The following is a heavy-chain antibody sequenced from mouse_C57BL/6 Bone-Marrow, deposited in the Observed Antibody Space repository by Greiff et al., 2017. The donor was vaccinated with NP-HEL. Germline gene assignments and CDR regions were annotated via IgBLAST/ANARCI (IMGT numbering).Heavy chain of an antibody. CDR2: IDPSDSYT. Sequence: QVQLQQPGAELVMPGASVKLSCKASGYTFTSYWMHWVKQRPGQGLEWIGEIDPSDSYTNSNQKFKGKSTLTVDKSSSTAYMQLSSLTSEDSAVYYCARRGWLLRYFDVWGTGTTVTVSS. V-gene: IGHV1-69*01. D-gene: IGHD2-3*01. J-gene: IGHJ1*03. CDR3: ARRGWLLRYFDV. CDR1: GYTFTSYW.